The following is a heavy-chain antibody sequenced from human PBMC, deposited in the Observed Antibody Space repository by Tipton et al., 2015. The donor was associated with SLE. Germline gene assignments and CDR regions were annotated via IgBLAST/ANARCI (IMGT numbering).Heavy chain of an antibody. CDR2: ISYSGTT. D-gene: IGHD2-15*01. Sequence: TLSLTCNVSGVSIGSSYWGWIRQSPGKALEWIGYISYSGTTYYSPSLEGRVTISVDASKSQTTLDLISMTPADTATYYCARSLGGSLPVFWGPGSLVTVSS. CDR3: ARSLGGSLPVF. CDR1: GVSIGSSY. J-gene: IGHJ4*02. V-gene: IGHV4-59*01.